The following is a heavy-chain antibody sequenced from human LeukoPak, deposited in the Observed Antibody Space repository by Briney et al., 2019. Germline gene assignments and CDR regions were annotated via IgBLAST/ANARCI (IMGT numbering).Heavy chain of an antibody. V-gene: IGHV3-21*01. CDR1: GFTSSSYS. CDR3: ARHFGDYYYYYMDV. Sequence: PGGSLRLSCAASGFTSSSYSMNWVRQAPGKGLEWVSSISSSSSYVYYADSVKGRFTISRDNAKNSLYLQMNSLRAEDTAVYYCARHFGDYYYYYMDVWGKGTTVTVSS. CDR2: ISSSSSYV. D-gene: IGHD4-17*01. J-gene: IGHJ6*03.